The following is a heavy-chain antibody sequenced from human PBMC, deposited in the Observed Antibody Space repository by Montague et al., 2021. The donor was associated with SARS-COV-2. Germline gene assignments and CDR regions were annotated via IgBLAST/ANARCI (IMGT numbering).Heavy chain of an antibody. CDR1: GGSISSYY. CDR2: IYTSGST. CDR3: ARVGRAGYDILTGYYYGMDV. Sequence: SETLSLTCTVSGGSISSYYWSWIRQPAGKGLEWIGRIYTSGSTNYNPSLKSRVTMSVDTSKNQFSLKLSSVTAADTAVYYCARVGRAGYDILTGYYYGMDVWGQGTTVTVSS. V-gene: IGHV4-4*07. D-gene: IGHD3-9*01. J-gene: IGHJ6*02.